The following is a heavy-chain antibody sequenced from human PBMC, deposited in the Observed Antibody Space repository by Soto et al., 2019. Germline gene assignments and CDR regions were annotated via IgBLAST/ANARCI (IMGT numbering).Heavy chain of an antibody. Sequence: SETLSLTCAVSGGSISSGGYSWSWIRQPPGKGLEWIGYIYHSGSTYYNPSLKSRVTISVDRSKNQFSLKLSSVTAADTAVYYCARVLLLITTYYYDSSGPEVFDYWGQGTLVTSPQ. CDR1: GGSISSGGYS. D-gene: IGHD3-22*01. J-gene: IGHJ4*02. CDR2: IYHSGST. CDR3: ARVLLLITTYYYDSSGPEVFDY. V-gene: IGHV4-30-2*01.